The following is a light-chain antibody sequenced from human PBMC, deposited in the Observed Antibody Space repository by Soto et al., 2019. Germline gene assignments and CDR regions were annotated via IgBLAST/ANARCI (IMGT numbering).Light chain of an antibody. CDR1: SSNIGSYP. J-gene: IGLJ1*01. Sequence: QSVLTQPPSTSGTPGQRVTISCRGGSSNIGSYPVSWYQQVPGTAPKLLIYNINQRPSGVPDRFSGSKSGTSASLAISGLQSEDEADYYCAVWDDRLNGPVFGPGTTVSVL. CDR2: NIN. V-gene: IGLV1-44*01. CDR3: AVWDDRLNGPV.